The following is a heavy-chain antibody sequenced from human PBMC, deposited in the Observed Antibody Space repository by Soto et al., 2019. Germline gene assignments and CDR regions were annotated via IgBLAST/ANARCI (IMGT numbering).Heavy chain of an antibody. D-gene: IGHD6-25*01. V-gene: IGHV4-4*07. J-gene: IGHJ4*02. CDR2: IYASGST. CDR3: ARGGVGIIPTATAFDY. Sequence: PSETLSLTCTVSGGSISTYYWSWIRQPAGKGLEWIGRIYASGSTNYNPSLKSRVTMSVATSKNQFSLKLSSLTAAGTAVYYCARGGVGIIPTATAFDYGGQGALVAVSS. CDR1: GGSISTYY.